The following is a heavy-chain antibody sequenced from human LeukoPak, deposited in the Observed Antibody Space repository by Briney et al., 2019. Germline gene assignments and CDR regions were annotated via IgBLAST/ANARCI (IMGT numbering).Heavy chain of an antibody. J-gene: IGHJ4*02. V-gene: IGHV3-48*04. D-gene: IGHD6-19*01. CDR1: GFTFSSYT. Sequence: GGSLRLSCAASGFTFSSYTMNWVRQAPGKGLEWVSYITSVSSILSYADSVKGRFTISRDNAENSLHLQINSLRAEDTAVYYCARVVQAVAGVGDYWGQGTLVTVSS. CDR2: ITSVSSIL. CDR3: ARVVQAVAGVGDY.